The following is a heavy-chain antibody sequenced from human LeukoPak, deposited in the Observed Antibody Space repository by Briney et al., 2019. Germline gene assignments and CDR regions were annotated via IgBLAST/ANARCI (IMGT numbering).Heavy chain of an antibody. V-gene: IGHV4-31*03. CDR1: GGSISSGGYY. CDR3: ASLWFGKFENDY. J-gene: IGHJ4*02. CDR2: IYYSGST. D-gene: IGHD3-10*01. Sequence: SQTLSLTCTVSGGSISSGGYYWSWIRQHPGKGLEWIGYIYYSGSTYYNPSHKSRVTISVDTSKNQLSLKLSSVTAADTAVYYCASLWFGKFENDYWGQGTLVTVSS.